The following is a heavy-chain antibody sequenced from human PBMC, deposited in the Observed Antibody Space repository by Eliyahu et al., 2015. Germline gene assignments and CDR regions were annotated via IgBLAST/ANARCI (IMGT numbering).Heavy chain of an antibody. V-gene: IGHV3-7*01. CDR2: IKQDGSEK. J-gene: IGHJ4*02. CDR3: AKYVYGGNSYFDY. D-gene: IGHD4-23*01. CDR1: GXXCSSYX. Sequence: EVQLVESGGGLVQPXGSLRLSCAASGXXCSSYXXXWVRQAPGKGLEWVANIKQDGSEKYYVDSVKGRFTISRDNAKNSLYLQMNSLRAEDTAVYYCAKYVYGGNSYFDYWGQGTLVTVSS.